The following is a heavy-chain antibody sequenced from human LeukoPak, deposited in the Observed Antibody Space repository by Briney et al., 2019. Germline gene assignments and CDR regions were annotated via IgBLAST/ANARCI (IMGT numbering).Heavy chain of an antibody. J-gene: IGHJ4*02. CDR2: IKQDGSEK. CDR3: AKGLDGGLTLGY. Sequence: PGGSLRLSCAASGFTFSSYWMSWVRQAPGKGLEWVANIKQDGSEKYYVDSVKGRFTISRDNAKNSLYLQMNSLRTEDTALYYCAKGLDGGLTLGYWGQGTLVTVSS. V-gene: IGHV3-7*03. CDR1: GFTFSSYW. D-gene: IGHD3-16*01.